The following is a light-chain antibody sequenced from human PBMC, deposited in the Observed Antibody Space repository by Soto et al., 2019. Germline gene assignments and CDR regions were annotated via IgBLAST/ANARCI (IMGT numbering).Light chain of an antibody. Sequence: ALTQPASVSGSPGQSITISCTGTSSDVGSYNLVSWYQQHPGKAPKLMIYEGSKRPSGVSNRFSGSKSGNTASLTISGLQAEDEADYYCCSYAGSSTFGSVFGTGTKVTVL. J-gene: IGLJ1*01. CDR2: EGS. V-gene: IGLV2-23*03. CDR3: CSYAGSSTFGSV. CDR1: SSDVGSYNL.